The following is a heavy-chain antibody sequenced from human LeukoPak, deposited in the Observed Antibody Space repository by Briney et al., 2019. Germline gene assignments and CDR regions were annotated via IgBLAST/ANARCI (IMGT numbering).Heavy chain of an antibody. CDR2: INPSGGST. D-gene: IGHD6-19*01. V-gene: IGHV1-46*01. CDR1: GYTFTSYY. CDR3: ARGSSDWYSGDQNAFDI. J-gene: IGHJ3*02. Sequence: ASVKVSCKASGYTFTSYYMHWVRQAPGQGLEWMGIINPSGGSTSYAQKFQGRVTMTGNTSTSTVYMELSSLRSEDTAVYYCARGSSDWYSGDQNAFDIWGQGTMVTVSS.